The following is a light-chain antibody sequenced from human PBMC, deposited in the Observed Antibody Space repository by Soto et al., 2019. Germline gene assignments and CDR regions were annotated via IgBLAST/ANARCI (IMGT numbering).Light chain of an antibody. J-gene: IGKJ1*01. CDR1: QSVSNTY. CDR2: AAS. V-gene: IGKV3-20*01. CDR3: QQYGSSRWT. Sequence: EIVLMQSPDTLSLFPGERATLSCRASQSVSNTYLAWYQQKPGQAPRPLISAASTRATGTPDRFSGSGSGTDFTLTISRLEPEDFAIYYCQQYGSSRWTFGQGTKVEIK.